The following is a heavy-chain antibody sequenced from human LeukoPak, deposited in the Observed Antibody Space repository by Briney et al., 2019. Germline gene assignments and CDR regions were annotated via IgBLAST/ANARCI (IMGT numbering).Heavy chain of an antibody. J-gene: IGHJ5*02. CDR2: ITPSGGSA. CDR1: GYTFTN. Sequence: ASVKVSCKASGYTFTNIHWVRQAPGQGLEWMGIITPSGGSATYAQKFQGRVTMTEDTSTDTAYMELSSLRSEDTAVYYCATDSTGSSWYRDWFDPWGQGTLVTVSS. V-gene: IGHV1-46*01. D-gene: IGHD6-13*01. CDR3: ATDSTGSSWYRDWFDP.